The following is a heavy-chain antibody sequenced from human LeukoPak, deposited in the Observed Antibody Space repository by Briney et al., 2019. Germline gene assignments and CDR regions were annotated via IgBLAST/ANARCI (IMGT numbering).Heavy chain of an antibody. Sequence: GGSLRLSCAASGFSFSNYGMHWVRQAPGKGLEWVAGISGSGDSTNYGDSVKGRFTISRDNFKRTVHLEMSNLRADDTAMYYCVRRAAVRGMDFWGLGTTVIVSS. CDR1: GFSFSNYG. CDR2: ISGSGDST. CDR3: VRRAAVRGMDF. J-gene: IGHJ6*02. V-gene: IGHV3-23*01. D-gene: IGHD1-14*01.